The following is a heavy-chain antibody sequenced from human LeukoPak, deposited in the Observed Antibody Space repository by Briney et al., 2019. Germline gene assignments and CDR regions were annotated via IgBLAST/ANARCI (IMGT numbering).Heavy chain of an antibody. CDR1: GFTFSSYG. J-gene: IGHJ5*02. V-gene: IGHV3-23*01. Sequence: GGSLRLSCAASGFTFSSYGMSWVRQAPGKGLEWVSAISGSGGSTYYADSVKGRFTISRDNSKNTLYLQMNSLRAEDTAVYYCAREDYYGSGSFSNWFDPWGQGTLVTVSS. D-gene: IGHD3-10*01. CDR2: ISGSGGST. CDR3: AREDYYGSGSFSNWFDP.